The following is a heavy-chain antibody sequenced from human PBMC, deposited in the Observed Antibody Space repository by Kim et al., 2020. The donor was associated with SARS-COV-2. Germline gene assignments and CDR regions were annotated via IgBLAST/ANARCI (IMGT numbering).Heavy chain of an antibody. CDR2: INTNTGNP. CDR3: AREGGNVLPRYSSSSVWFDP. CDR1: GYTFTSYA. Sequence: ASVKVSCKASGYTFTSYAMNWVRQAPGQGLEWMGWINTNTGNPTYAQGFTGRFVFSLDTSVSTAYLQISSLKAEDTAVYYCAREGGNVLPRYSSSSVWFDPWGQGTLVTVSS. D-gene: IGHD6-6*01. V-gene: IGHV7-4-1*02. J-gene: IGHJ5*02.